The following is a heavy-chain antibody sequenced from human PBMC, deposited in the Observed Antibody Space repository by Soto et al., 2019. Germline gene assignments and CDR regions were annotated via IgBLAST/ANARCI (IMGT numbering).Heavy chain of an antibody. CDR3: ARVMVVAATGPRHQGDAFDI. Sequence: ASVKVSCKASGYTFTSYYMHWVRQAPGQGLEWMGIINPSGGSTSYAQKFQGRVTMTRDTSTSTVYMELSSLRSEDTAVYYCARVMVVAATGPRHQGDAFDIWGQGTMVTVSS. CDR2: INPSGGST. V-gene: IGHV1-46*03. J-gene: IGHJ3*02. CDR1: GYTFTSYY. D-gene: IGHD2-15*01.